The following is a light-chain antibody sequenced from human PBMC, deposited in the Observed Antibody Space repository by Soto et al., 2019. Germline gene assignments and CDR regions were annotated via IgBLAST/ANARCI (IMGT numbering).Light chain of an antibody. J-gene: IGKJ1*01. CDR2: DAS. CDR3: QHYGGLWT. Sequence: DLQMTQSPSTLSPCIGDRITIPCRASQSIGNRLAWYQQKPGTAPKVLIYDASTLESGVPSRFSGSGSGTNFILTISSLQPYDFATYYCQHYGGLWTFGLGTQVEIK. CDR1: QSIGNR. V-gene: IGKV1-5*01.